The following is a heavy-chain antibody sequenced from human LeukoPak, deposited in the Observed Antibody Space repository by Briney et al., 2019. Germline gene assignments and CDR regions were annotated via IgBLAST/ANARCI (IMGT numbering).Heavy chain of an antibody. CDR3: AKTGGIAAAH. CDR2: ISSSSSTM. CDR1: GFTFSSYG. Sequence: PGGSLRLSCAASGFTFSSYGMNWVRQAPGKGLEWVSYISSSSSTMNYADSVKGRFTISRDNSKNTLYLQMNSLRAEDTALYYCAKTGGIAAAHWGQGTLVTVSS. D-gene: IGHD6-13*01. J-gene: IGHJ4*02. V-gene: IGHV3-48*01.